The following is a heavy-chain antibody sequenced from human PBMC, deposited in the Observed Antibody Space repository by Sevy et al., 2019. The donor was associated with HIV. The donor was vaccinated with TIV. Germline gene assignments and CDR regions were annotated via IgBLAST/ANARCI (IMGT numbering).Heavy chain of an antibody. CDR1: GFTFSNAW. D-gene: IGHD2-2*01. CDR3: TTDSVTYCSSTSCADYYYYYMDV. J-gene: IGHJ6*03. V-gene: IGHV3-15*01. Sequence: GGSLRLSCAASGFTFSNAWMSWVRQAPGKGLEWVGRIKSKTDGGTTDYDAPVKGRFTISRNDSKNTLYLQMNNLKTEDTAVYYCTTDSVTYCSSTSCADYYYYYMDVWGKGTTVTVSS. CDR2: IKSKTDGGTT.